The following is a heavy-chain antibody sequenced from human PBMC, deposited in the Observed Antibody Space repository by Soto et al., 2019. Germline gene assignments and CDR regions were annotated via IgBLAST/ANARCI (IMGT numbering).Heavy chain of an antibody. V-gene: IGHV3-11*01. CDR1: GFTFSDYY. CDR2: ISQSSTAI. CDR3: ARWSSAFDY. J-gene: IGHJ4*02. Sequence: VQVVESGGGLVKPGGSLRLSCAASGFTFSDYYMGWVRQAPGKGLEWVAYISQSSTAIYNADSVRGRFIISRDNAESSLYLQMNSLTAEDTAMYYCARWSSAFDYWGQGTLVTVSP.